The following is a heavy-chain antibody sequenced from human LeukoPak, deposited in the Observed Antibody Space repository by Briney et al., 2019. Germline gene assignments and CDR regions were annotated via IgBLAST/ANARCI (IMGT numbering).Heavy chain of an antibody. Sequence: SETLSLTCAVYGGAFRGYYWSWIRQPPGKGLEWIGEVNHSGSTNDNPSLKSRVTISVDTSKNQFSLKPSSVTAADTAVFHCARGRGAVAGYFDYWGQGALVTVSS. CDR2: VNHSGST. V-gene: IGHV4-34*01. CDR1: GGAFRGYY. CDR3: ARGRGAVAGYFDY. J-gene: IGHJ4*02. D-gene: IGHD6-19*01.